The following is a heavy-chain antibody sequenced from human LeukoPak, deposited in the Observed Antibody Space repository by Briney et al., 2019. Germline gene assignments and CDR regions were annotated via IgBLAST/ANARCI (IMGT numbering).Heavy chain of an antibody. CDR2: ISDIGSI. CDR1: GGSISNFF. J-gene: IGHJ4*02. V-gene: IGHV4-59*08. D-gene: IGHD2/OR15-2a*01. CDR3: AGHHPRNTVDF. Sequence: SETLSLTCTVSGGSISNFFWSWIRQPPGKGLEWIAYISDIGSINYNPSLKSRVTISLDTSKNQFSLKLSSVTTADTAVYYCAGHHPRNTVDFWGQGTLVTVSS.